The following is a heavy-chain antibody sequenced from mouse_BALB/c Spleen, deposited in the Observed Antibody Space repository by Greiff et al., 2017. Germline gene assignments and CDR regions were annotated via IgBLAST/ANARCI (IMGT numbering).Heavy chain of an antibody. CDR2: ISTYYGDA. D-gene: IGHD2-4*01. J-gene: IGHJ4*01. V-gene: IGHV1S137*01. Sequence: QVQLKESGAELVRPGVSVKISCKGSGYTFTDYAMHWVKQSHAKSLEWIGVISTYYGDASYNQKFKGKATMTVDKSSSTAYMELARLTSEDSAIYYCARSGLRHAMDYWGQGTSVTVSS. CDR3: ARSGLRHAMDY. CDR1: GYTFTDYA.